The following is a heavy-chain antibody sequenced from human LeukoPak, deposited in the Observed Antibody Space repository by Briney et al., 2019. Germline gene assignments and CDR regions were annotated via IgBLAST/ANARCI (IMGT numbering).Heavy chain of an antibody. V-gene: IGHV4-4*07. CDR3: ARARGRLLLVDY. J-gene: IGHJ4*02. D-gene: IGHD2-15*01. Sequence: KPSETLSLTCTVSSGSITSYYWKWIRQPAGKGLEWIGRIYSSGSTDYNPSLKSRVTMSVDTSKNQFSLNLSSVTAADSAVYYCARARGRLLLVDYWGQGTLVTVSS. CDR2: IYSSGST. CDR1: SGSITSYY.